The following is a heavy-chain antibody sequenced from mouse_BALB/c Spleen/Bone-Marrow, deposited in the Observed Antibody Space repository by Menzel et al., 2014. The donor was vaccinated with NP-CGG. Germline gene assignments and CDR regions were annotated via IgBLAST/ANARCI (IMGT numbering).Heavy chain of an antibody. V-gene: IGHV5-12-1*01. Sequence: EVMLVESGGGLVKPGGSLKLSCAASGFAFSRYDMSWVRQTPEKRLEWVAYISSGGGSTYNPDTVKGRFTISRDNAKNTLYLQMSSLKSEDTAMYYCTRHDYYGNPFAYWGQGTLVTVSA. CDR3: TRHDYYGNPFAY. D-gene: IGHD2-1*01. J-gene: IGHJ3*01. CDR1: GFAFSRYD. CDR2: ISSGGGST.